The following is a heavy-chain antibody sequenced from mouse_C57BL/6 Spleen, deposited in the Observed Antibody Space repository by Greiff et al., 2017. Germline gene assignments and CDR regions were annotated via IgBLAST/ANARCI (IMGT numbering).Heavy chain of an antibody. D-gene: IGHD2-3*01. CDR3: ERTSYGSYYVYFDY. J-gene: IGHJ2*01. V-gene: IGHV1-64*01. CDR1: GFTFTSYW. Sequence: QVHVMQSGAELVKPGASVRLSCKASGFTFTSYWMHWVKQRPGQGLEWIGLIRNNNGSTKNNEKSKGKGRLTIDKSTSPAYMQLSRLTSEDSAIYYCERTSYGSYYVYFDYWGQGTTLTVSS. CDR2: IRNNNGST.